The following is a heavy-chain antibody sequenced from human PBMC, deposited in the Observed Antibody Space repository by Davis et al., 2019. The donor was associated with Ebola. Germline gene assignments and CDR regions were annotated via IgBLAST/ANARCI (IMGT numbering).Heavy chain of an antibody. CDR1: GFTFSSYS. Sequence: GESLKISCAASGFTFSSYSMNWVRPAPGKGLEWVSSISSSSSYIYYADSVKCRFTISRDNAKNSLYLQMNSLRAEDTAVYYCARDYGDYDPHGMDVWGQGTTVTVSS. D-gene: IGHD4-17*01. CDR2: ISSSSSYI. J-gene: IGHJ6*02. V-gene: IGHV3-21*01. CDR3: ARDYGDYDPHGMDV.